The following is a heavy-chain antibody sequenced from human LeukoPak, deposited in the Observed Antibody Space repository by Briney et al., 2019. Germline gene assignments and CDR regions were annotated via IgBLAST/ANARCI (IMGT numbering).Heavy chain of an antibody. CDR3: ARGISYYYYMDV. V-gene: IGHV4-59*08. CDR2: IYYSGST. J-gene: IGHJ6*03. Sequence: SETLSLTCSVSGGSISSYSWSWIRQPAGKGLEWIGYIYYSGSTNYNPSLKSRVTISVDTSKNQFSLKLSSVTAADTAVYYCARGISYYYYMDVWGKGTTVTVSS. D-gene: IGHD1-14*01. CDR1: GGSISSYS.